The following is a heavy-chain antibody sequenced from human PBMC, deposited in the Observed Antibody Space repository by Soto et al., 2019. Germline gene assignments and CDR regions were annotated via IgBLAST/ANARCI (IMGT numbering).Heavy chain of an antibody. CDR2: IAYDGSNK. V-gene: IGHV3-30-3*01. CDR1: GFTFSSYA. D-gene: IGHD3-22*01. J-gene: IGHJ4*02. Sequence: QVQLVESGGGVVQPGRSLRLSCAASGFTFSSYAMHWVRQAPGKGLEWVAVIAYDGSNKYYADSVKGRFTISRDNSKSTLYLQMNSVRVEDTAVYYCARGYYYDSSDYYRDYWGQGTLVTVSS. CDR3: ARGYYYDSSDYYRDY.